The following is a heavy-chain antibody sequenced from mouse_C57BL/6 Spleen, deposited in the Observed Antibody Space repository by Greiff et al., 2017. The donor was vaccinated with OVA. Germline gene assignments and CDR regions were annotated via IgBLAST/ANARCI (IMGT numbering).Heavy chain of an antibody. CDR2: ISSGSSTI. CDR1: GFTFSDYG. J-gene: IGHJ4*01. Sequence: EVKLMESGGGLVKPGGSLKLSCAASGFTFSDYGMHWVRQAPEKGLEWVAYISSGSSTIYYADTVKGRFTISRDNAKNTLFLQMTSLRSEDTAMYYCARSNYDDYARDYWGQGTSVTVSS. V-gene: IGHV5-17*01. D-gene: IGHD2-5*01. CDR3: ARSNYDDYARDY.